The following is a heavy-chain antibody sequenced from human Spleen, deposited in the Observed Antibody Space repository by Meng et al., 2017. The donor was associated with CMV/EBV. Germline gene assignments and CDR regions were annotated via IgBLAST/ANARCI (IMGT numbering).Heavy chain of an antibody. Sequence: VSGGSISSGGYYWSWIRKHPGKGLEWIGFIYNTRYTYYNPSLKSRVTISEGTSKNQLSLEMTSVTAADTAVYYCARGGGYKFHFDFWGLGTLVTVSS. CDR1: GGSISSGGYY. V-gene: IGHV4-31*02. J-gene: IGHJ4*02. CDR2: IYNTRYT. D-gene: IGHD2-2*02. CDR3: ARGGGYKFHFDF.